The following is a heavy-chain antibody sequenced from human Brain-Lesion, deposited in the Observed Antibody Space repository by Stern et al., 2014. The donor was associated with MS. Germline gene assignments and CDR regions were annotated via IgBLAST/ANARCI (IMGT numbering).Heavy chain of an antibody. J-gene: IGHJ6*02. Sequence: VQLVESGAEVKKPGASVKVSCKTSGYIFTGYYIHWVRQAPGQGLEWMAWLNPNTGGTKYAQKFQGRVTMSRDTSISTAYVELSSLTSDDTAVYYCARDQRGITIFGVVTDYYYLGMDVWCQGTTVTVSS. CDR2: LNPNTGGT. CDR1: GYIFTGYY. D-gene: IGHD3-3*01. V-gene: IGHV1-2*02. CDR3: ARDQRGITIFGVVTDYYYLGMDV.